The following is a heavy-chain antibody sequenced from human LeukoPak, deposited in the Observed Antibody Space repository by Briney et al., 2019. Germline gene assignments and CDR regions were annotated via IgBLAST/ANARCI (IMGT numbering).Heavy chain of an antibody. CDR1: GGSFSGYY. V-gene: IGHV4-34*01. D-gene: IGHD4-17*01. CDR2: INHSGST. J-gene: IGHJ3*02. CDR3: TRAATANADAFDI. Sequence: SETLSLTCAVYGGSFSGYYWSWIRQPPGKGLEWIGEINHSGSTNYNPSLKSRVTISVDTSKNQFSLKLSSVTAADTAVYYWTRAATANADAFDIWGQGTMVTVSS.